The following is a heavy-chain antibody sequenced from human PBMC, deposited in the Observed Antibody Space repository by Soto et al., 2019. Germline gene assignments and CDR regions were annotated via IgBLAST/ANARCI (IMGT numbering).Heavy chain of an antibody. CDR3: GSDHGMDV. CDR2: TRYGGIP. V-gene: IGHV4-31*03. CDR1: GVSLSGSRYY. Sequence: QVQLQESGPGLVEPSQTLSLTCTVSGVSLSGSRYYWSWIRQVPGKGLECLGFTRYGGIPYHKPSLKRRDTISVQSSKNKISLRLTSVTSADAAVYYCGSDHGMDVWGRGTPVIVSS. D-gene: IGHD6-6*01. J-gene: IGHJ6*02.